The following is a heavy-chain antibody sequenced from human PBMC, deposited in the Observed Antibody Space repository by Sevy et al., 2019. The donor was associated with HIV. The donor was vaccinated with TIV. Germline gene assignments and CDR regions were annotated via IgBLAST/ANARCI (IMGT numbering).Heavy chain of an antibody. Sequence: ASVKVSCKASGYTFTRYGITWVRQAPGQGLEWMGWTSAYNGNTNYAQKVQGRVTMTTDISTSTAYMELRSLRSDDTAMYYCARDRNSYDSSGYPKGMDVWGQGTTVTVSS. D-gene: IGHD3-22*01. CDR1: GYTFTRYG. CDR2: TSAYNGNT. V-gene: IGHV1-18*01. CDR3: ARDRNSYDSSGYPKGMDV. J-gene: IGHJ6*02.